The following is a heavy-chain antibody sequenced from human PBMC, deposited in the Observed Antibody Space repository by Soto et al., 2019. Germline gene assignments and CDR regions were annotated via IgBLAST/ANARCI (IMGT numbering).Heavy chain of an antibody. CDR2: ISYHGRDK. J-gene: IGHJ4*02. D-gene: IGHD4-17*01. CDR3: AKDHLMTTVTTVGY. Sequence: QVQLVESGGGVVQPGRSLRLSCAASGFTFSNYGMHWVRQAPGKGLEWVAVISYHGRDKYYADSVKGRFTISRDNSKNTLYLEMNSLRAEDTAVYYCAKDHLMTTVTTVGYWGPGTLVTVSS. CDR1: GFTFSNYG. V-gene: IGHV3-30*18.